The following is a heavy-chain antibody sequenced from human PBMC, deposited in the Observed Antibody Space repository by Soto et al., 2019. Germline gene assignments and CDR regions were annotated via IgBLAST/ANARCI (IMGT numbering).Heavy chain of an antibody. V-gene: IGHV4-59*01. CDR1: GGSISSYY. CDR2: IYYSGST. J-gene: IGHJ6*02. Sequence: SETLSLTCTVSGGSISSYYWSWIRQPPGKGLEWIGYIYYSGSTNYNPSLKSRVTISVDTSKNQFSLKLSSVTAADTAMYYCAREAYSYGFDYYYYYGMDVWGQGTTVTVSS. CDR3: AREAYSYGFDYYYYYGMDV. D-gene: IGHD5-18*01.